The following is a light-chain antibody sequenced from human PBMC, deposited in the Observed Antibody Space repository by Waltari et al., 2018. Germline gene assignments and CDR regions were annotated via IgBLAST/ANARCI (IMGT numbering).Light chain of an antibody. CDR3: QQYYRRRT. CDR1: VRVLYISNDMNY. V-gene: IGKV4-1*01. Sequence: DIVMTQSPDSLAVSLGERATINCKSSVRVLYISNDMNYLAWYQQKPGHPPRLLIHGSSTPEAGVADLFGSSGAGTDFTLTISSLHAEDVANYFWQQYYRRRTFGQGTKVEI. CDR2: GSS. J-gene: IGKJ1*01.